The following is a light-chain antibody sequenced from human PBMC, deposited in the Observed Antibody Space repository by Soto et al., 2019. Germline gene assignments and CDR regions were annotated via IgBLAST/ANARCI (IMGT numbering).Light chain of an antibody. CDR2: HAS. CDR3: QQYDDWQT. CDR1: QNVNIN. Sequence: EIVMTQSPATLSVSPGERVTLSCRASQNVNINLAWYQQKHGQAPRLLIYHASNRAPGIPARFSGSGSGTEFSLTISSLKSEDFAVYHCQQYDDWQTFGGVTKVEIK. V-gene: IGKV3D-15*01. J-gene: IGKJ4*01.